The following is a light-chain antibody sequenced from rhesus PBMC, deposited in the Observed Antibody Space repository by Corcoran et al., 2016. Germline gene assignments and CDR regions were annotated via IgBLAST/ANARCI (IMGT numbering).Light chain of an antibody. J-gene: IGKJ3*01. CDR3: LQYSSSPFT. CDR1: QNISSW. Sequence: DIQMTQSPSFLSASVGDTVTITCRASQNISSWLDWYQQKTGKAPKPLIYKASSLPSGVPYRFTGSGSGTDFTLTISSLQPEDFVTYYCLQYSSSPFTFGPGTKLDIK. V-gene: IGKV1-22*01. CDR2: KAS.